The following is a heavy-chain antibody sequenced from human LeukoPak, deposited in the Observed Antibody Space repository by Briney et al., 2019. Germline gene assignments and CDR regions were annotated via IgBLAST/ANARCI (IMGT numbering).Heavy chain of an antibody. J-gene: IGHJ5*02. Sequence: ASVKVSCKASGYTFTGYYMHWVRQAPGQGLEWMGWINPNSGGTNYAQKFQGRVTMSRDTSISTAYMELSSLRSDDTAVYYCAPEGLVQQWLVQAWGQGTLVTVSS. CDR2: INPNSGGT. CDR3: APEGLVQQWLVQA. D-gene: IGHD6-19*01. CDR1: GYTFTGYY. V-gene: IGHV1-2*02.